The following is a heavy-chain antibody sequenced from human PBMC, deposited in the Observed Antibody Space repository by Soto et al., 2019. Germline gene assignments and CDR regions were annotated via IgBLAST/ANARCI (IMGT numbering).Heavy chain of an antibody. D-gene: IGHD3-22*01. Sequence: SETLSLTCTVSGGSVSSGSYYWSWIRQPPGKGLEWIGYIYYSGSTNYNPSLKSRVTISVDTSKNQFSLKLSSVTAADTAVYYCARARYYDSGGYYFDYWGQGTLVTVSS. CDR1: GGSVSSGSYY. CDR3: ARARYYDSGGYYFDY. J-gene: IGHJ4*02. CDR2: IYYSGST. V-gene: IGHV4-61*01.